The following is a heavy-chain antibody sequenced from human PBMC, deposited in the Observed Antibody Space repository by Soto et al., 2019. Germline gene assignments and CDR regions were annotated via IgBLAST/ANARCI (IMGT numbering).Heavy chain of an antibody. D-gene: IGHD2-21*02. V-gene: IGHV1-69*13. J-gene: IGHJ4*02. CDR2: IIPIFGTA. Sequence: SVKVSCKAAGGTFSSYAISWLRQAPGQGLEWMGGIIPIFGTANYAQKFQGRVTITADESTSTAYMELSSLRSEDTAVYYCAGVVVTAMGFDYWGQGTLVTVSS. CDR1: GGTFSSYA. CDR3: AGVVVTAMGFDY.